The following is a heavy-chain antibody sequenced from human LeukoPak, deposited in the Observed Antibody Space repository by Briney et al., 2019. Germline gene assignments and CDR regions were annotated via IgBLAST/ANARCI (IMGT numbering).Heavy chain of an antibody. J-gene: IGHJ4*02. CDR2: IYPDDSDT. V-gene: IGHV5-51*01. CDR3: ARLQTAVQLWSPAGTFDY. D-gene: IGHD5-18*01. Sequence: GESLKISCKHSEYSFPNYCIGWVRQMPGKGLEWMGIIYPDDSDTRYSPSFQGQVIISADKSITTAYLQWSSLEASDTAMYYCARLQTAVQLWSPAGTFDYWGQGTLVTVSS. CDR1: EYSFPNYC.